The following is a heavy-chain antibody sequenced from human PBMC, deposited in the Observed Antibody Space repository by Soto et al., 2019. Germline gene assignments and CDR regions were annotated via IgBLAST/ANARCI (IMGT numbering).Heavy chain of an antibody. D-gene: IGHD2-2*01. CDR3: ARGGVVPAAIPLFDY. CDR2: IYHSGST. V-gene: IGHV4-30-2*01. Sequence: TLSLTCAVSGGSISSGCYSWSWIRQPPGKGLEWIVYIYHSGSTYYNPSLKSRVTISVDRSKNQFSLKLSSVTAADTAVYYCARGGVVPAAIPLFDYWGQGTLVTVSS. J-gene: IGHJ4*02. CDR1: GGSISSGCYS.